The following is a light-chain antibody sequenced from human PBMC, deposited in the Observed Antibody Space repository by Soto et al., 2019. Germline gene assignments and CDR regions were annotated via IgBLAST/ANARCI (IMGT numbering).Light chain of an antibody. CDR2: DVS. J-gene: IGLJ1*01. V-gene: IGLV2-14*03. Sequence: QSALTQPASVSESPGQSITISCTGTSSDVGAYNYVSWYQQHPGKAPKLMIYDVSYRPAGVSNRFSGSKSGNTASLTISGLQAEDEADYYCNSYTSRTRIFGTGTKVTVL. CDR1: SSDVGAYNY. CDR3: NSYTSRTRI.